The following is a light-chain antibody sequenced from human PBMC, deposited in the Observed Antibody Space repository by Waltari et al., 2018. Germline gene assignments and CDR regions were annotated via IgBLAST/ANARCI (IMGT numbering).Light chain of an antibody. CDR3: AAWDDSLNGWV. V-gene: IGLV1-44*01. J-gene: IGLJ3*02. CDR2: TNN. CDR1: NSNIESNS. Sequence: QSVLTQPPSASAPSGPRVTTSCSGRNSNIESNSVPWYQQLPGTAPNLLIYTNNQRPSGVPDRFSGSKSGTSATLAIGGLRSADEADYYCAAWDDSLNGWVFGGGTKLTVL.